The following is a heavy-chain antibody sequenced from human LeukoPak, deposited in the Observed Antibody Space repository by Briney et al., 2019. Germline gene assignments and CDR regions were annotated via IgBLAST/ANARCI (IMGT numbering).Heavy chain of an antibody. CDR2: IYPGDSDT. V-gene: IGHV5-51*01. CDR3: ARPNITSYYDSRGYDAFDV. CDR1: GYSVTNYW. Sequence: GESLKISCKGSGYSVTNYWIGWVRQMPGKGLEWMGIIYPGDSDTRYSPSFQGQVTISADKSVRTAYLQWSSLKASDTAMYYCARPNITSYYDSRGYDAFDVWGQGTMVTVSS. D-gene: IGHD3-22*01. J-gene: IGHJ3*01.